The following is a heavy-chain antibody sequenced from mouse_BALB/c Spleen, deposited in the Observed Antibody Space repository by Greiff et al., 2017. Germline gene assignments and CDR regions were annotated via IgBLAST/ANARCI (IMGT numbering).Heavy chain of an antibody. Sequence: QVQLQQPGAELVKPGASVKLSCKASGYTFTSYWMPWVKQRPGQGLEWIGEIDPSDSYTNYNQKFKGKATLTVDKSSSTAYMQLSSLTSEDSAVYYCARGGLGDYAMDYWGQGTSVTVSS. D-gene: IGHD2-4*01. V-gene: IGHV1-69*02. CDR2: IDPSDSYT. J-gene: IGHJ4*01. CDR3: ARGGLGDYAMDY. CDR1: GYTFTSYW.